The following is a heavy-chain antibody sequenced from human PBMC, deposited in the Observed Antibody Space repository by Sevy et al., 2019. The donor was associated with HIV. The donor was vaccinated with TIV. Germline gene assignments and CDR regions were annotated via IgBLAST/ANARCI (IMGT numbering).Heavy chain of an antibody. D-gene: IGHD5-12*01. CDR3: ARGRLIVARERWFDP. J-gene: IGHJ5*02. CDR1: GDSMSSGAYY. Sequence: SEILSLTCTVSGDSMSSGAYYWSWIRQHPGKGLEWIGYIYYTGSTYYNPSLKSRVVISLDTSKIQFSLKVSSVTAADTAVSYCARGRLIVARERWFDPWGQGIRVTVSS. CDR2: IYYTGST. V-gene: IGHV4-31*03.